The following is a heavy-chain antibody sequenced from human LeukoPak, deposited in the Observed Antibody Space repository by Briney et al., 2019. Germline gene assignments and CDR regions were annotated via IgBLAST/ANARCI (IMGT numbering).Heavy chain of an antibody. CDR1: GFSFSSYA. CDR3: AKFFDILTGYFDS. J-gene: IGHJ4*02. CDR2: ISGGGGST. Sequence: GGSLRLSCAASGFSFSSYAMSWVRQSPGKGLEWVSAISGGGGSTHYADSVKGRFTISRDNSKNTLYLQMNSLRADDTAVHYCAKFFDILTGYFDSWGQGTLVTVSS. D-gene: IGHD3-9*01. V-gene: IGHV3-23*01.